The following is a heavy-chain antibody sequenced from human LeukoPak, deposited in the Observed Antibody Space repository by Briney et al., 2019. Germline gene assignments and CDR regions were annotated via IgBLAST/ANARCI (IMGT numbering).Heavy chain of an antibody. Sequence: SETLSLTCTVSVGSLSSYYWSWIRQPPGKGLEWIGYIYTSGSTNYNPSLKSRVTISVDTSKNQFSLKLSSVTAADTAVYYCARHASGYSSSWYLYYYYYYMDVWGKGTTVTVSS. CDR1: VGSLSSYY. V-gene: IGHV4-4*09. J-gene: IGHJ6*03. D-gene: IGHD6-13*01. CDR2: IYTSGST. CDR3: ARHASGYSSSWYLYYYYYYMDV.